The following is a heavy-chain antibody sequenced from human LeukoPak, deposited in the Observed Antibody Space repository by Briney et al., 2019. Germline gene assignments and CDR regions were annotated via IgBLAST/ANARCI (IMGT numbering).Heavy chain of an antibody. J-gene: IGHJ6*03. CDR2: INPNSGGT. CDR1: GYTFTGYY. V-gene: IGHV1-2*02. CDR3: ARGRRDCSSTSCYSYNYYYYMDV. D-gene: IGHD2-2*01. Sequence: ASVKVSCKASGYTFTGYYMHWVRQAPGQGLEWMGWINPNSGGTNYAQKFQGRVTMTRDTSISTAYMELSRLRSDDTAVYYCARGRRDCSSTSCYSYNYYYYMDVWGKGTTVTVSS.